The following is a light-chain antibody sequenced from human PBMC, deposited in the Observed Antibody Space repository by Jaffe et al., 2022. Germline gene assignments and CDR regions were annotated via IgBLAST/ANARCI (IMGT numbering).Light chain of an antibody. CDR2: DNN. J-gene: IGLJ1*01. Sequence: QSVLTQPPSVSAAPGQKVTISCSGSSSNIGNKYVSWYQQLPRTAPKLLIYDNNKRPSGIPDRFSGSKSGTSATLGITGLQTGDEADYYCGTWDSSLSAGRVFGTGTKVTVL. CDR1: SSNIGNKY. V-gene: IGLV1-51*01. CDR3: GTWDSSLSAGRV.